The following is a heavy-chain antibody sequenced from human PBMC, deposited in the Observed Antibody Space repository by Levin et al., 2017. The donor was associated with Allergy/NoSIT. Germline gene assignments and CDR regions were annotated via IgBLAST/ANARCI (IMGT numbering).Heavy chain of an antibody. Sequence: ASVKVSCKASGYTFTSYAMHWVRQAPGQRLEWMGWINAGNGNTKYSQKFQGRVTITRDTSASTAYMELSSLRSEDTAVYYCARLWGTTAGYFDYWGQGTLVTVSS. J-gene: IGHJ4*02. CDR2: INAGNGNT. CDR1: GYTFTSYA. V-gene: IGHV1-3*01. D-gene: IGHD4-17*01. CDR3: ARLWGTTAGYFDY.